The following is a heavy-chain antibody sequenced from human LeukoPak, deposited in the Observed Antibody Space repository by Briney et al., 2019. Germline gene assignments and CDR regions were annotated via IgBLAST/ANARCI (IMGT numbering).Heavy chain of an antibody. D-gene: IGHD6-13*01. CDR1: GGSISSYY. CDR2: VYTSGSA. J-gene: IGHJ3*02. V-gene: IGHV4-4*07. Sequence: PSETLSLTCTVSGGSISSYYWSWIRQPAGKGLEWIGRVYTSGSANYNPSLKSRVTMSLDTSKNQFSLNLNSVTSADTAVYYCARGGSWYVFDIWVQGTMVTVSS. CDR3: ARGGSWYVFDI.